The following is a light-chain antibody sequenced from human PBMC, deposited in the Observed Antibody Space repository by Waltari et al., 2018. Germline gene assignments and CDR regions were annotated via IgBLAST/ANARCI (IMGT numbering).Light chain of an antibody. V-gene: IGKV2-30*01. J-gene: IGKJ2*01. Sequence: DVVMTQSPLSLPVTLGQPASISCRSSQSLVYTDGSTYLSWYQQRPGQAPRLLIFKVSNRYSGVPDRFSGSGSGTDFTLKISRVEAEDVGVYHCMQATHWPHTFGQGTKLEIK. CDR3: MQATHWPHT. CDR2: KVS. CDR1: QSLVYTDGSTY.